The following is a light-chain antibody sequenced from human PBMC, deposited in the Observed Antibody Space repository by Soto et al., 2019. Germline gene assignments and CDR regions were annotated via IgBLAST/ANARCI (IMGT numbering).Light chain of an antibody. Sequence: EIVMTQSPATLSVSPGERATLSCRASQSVSSNLAWYQQKPGQTPKLLIYVASTRATGIPARLSGSGSGTEFTLTISSLQSEDFAVYYCQQYNVWPLTFGGGNKVEFK. CDR3: QQYNVWPLT. V-gene: IGKV3-15*01. J-gene: IGKJ4*01. CDR1: QSVSSN. CDR2: VAS.